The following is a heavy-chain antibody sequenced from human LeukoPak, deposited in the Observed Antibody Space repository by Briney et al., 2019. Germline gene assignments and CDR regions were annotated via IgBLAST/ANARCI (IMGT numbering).Heavy chain of an antibody. D-gene: IGHD3-16*01. J-gene: IGHJ6*02. CDR3: ARGGGLDV. CDR1: GFTFSSYW. V-gene: IGHV3-7*03. Sequence: GWSLRLSCAASGFTFSSYWMNWARQAPGKGLEWVASINHNGNVNYYVDSVKGRFTISRDNAKNSLYLQMSNLRAEDTAVYFCARGGGLDVWGQGATVTVSS. CDR2: INHNGNVN.